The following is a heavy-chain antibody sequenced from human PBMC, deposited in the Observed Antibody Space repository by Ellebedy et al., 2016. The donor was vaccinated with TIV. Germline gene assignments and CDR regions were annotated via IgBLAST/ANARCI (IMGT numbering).Heavy chain of an antibody. Sequence: MPSETLSLTCALSGDSVSSTSSAWSWIRQSPSRGLEWPARTYYRSEWYYDYAVSVRGRISISPDTSKNQFSLQLNSVTPEDSAVYYCARGSHASTWTWGQGTLVTVSS. V-gene: IGHV6-1*01. CDR1: GDSVSSTSSA. J-gene: IGHJ5*02. CDR3: ARGSHASTWT. D-gene: IGHD2-2*01. CDR2: TYYRSEWYY.